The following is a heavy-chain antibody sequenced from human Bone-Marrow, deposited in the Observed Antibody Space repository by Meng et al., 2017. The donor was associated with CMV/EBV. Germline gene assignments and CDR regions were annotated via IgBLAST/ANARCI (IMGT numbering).Heavy chain of an antibody. Sequence: ASVKVSCKASGYIFTNYDFSWVRQAPGQGLQWMAWINTYNADTMYAQSLQERVTLTTDTSTSTAYMELRSLKSDDTAVYYCARSPLLSGIVPTPTSFDYWGQGTLVTVSS. CDR2: INTYNADT. CDR1: GYIFTNYD. V-gene: IGHV1-18*01. D-gene: IGHD2-2*01. J-gene: IGHJ4*02. CDR3: ARSPLLSGIVPTPTSFDY.